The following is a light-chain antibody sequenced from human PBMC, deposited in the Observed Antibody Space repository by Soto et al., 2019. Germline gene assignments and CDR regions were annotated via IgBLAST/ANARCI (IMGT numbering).Light chain of an antibody. V-gene: IGLV2-8*01. CDR1: SSDVGGYNY. CDR3: SSYAASNNFYFV. CDR2: AVT. J-gene: IGLJ3*02. Sequence: QSVLTQPPSASGSPGQSVTLSCTGTSSDVGGYNYVSWYHQYPGRAPKLMIYAVTKRPSGVPDRFSGSKSGNTASLTVSGLQAEDEADYYCSSYAASNNFYFVFGGGTKLTVL.